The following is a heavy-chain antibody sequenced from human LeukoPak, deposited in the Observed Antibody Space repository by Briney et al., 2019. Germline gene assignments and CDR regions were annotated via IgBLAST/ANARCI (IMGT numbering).Heavy chain of an antibody. CDR1: GASISSYY. D-gene: IGHD3-3*01. Sequence: SETLSLTCTVSGASISSYYWSWIRQPPGKGLEWIGYIYYSGSTNYNPSLKSRVTMSVDTSKNQFSLKLSSVTAADTAVYYCARVDGSARELEYWGQGTLVTVSS. CDR2: IYYSGST. J-gene: IGHJ4*02. V-gene: IGHV4-59*01. CDR3: ARVDGSARELEY.